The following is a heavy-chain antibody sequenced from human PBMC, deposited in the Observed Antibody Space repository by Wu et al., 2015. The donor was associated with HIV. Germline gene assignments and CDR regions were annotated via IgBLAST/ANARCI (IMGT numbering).Heavy chain of an antibody. Sequence: QVQLVQSGAEVKKPGASVKVSCKASGYTFIGYYMHWVRQAPGQGLEWMGWINPNSGGTNYAQKFQGRVTLTRDTSISTAYMELSRLRSDDTAIYYCARDRKTYYYGYEHTPINWFRPVGPREPG. CDR2: INPNSGGT. CDR3: ARDRKTYYYGYEHTPINWFRP. V-gene: IGHV1-2*02. J-gene: IGHJ5*02. D-gene: IGHD3-10*01. CDR1: GYTFIGYY.